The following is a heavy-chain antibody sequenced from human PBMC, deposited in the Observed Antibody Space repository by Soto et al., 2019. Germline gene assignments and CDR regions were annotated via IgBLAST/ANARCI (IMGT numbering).Heavy chain of an antibody. CDR3: ARGPREQLAFDY. Sequence: SVEVSCKASGGTFSSYGISWVRRALGQGLEWMGGIIPIFGTANYAQKFQGRVTITADESTSTAYMELSSLRSDDTAVYYCARGPREQLAFDYWGQGTLVTVSS. V-gene: IGHV1-69*13. CDR1: GGTFSSYG. J-gene: IGHJ4*02. CDR2: IIPIFGTA. D-gene: IGHD6-13*01.